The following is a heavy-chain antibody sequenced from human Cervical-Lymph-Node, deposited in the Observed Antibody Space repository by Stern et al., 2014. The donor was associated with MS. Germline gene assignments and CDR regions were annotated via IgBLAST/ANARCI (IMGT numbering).Heavy chain of an antibody. D-gene: IGHD4-23*01. CDR1: GFSFSSYG. Sequence: QVQLVESGGDVVQPGRSLRLSCAASGFSFSSYGMHWVRQAPGKGLEWVAVISYDGGLQYYGDSVKGRFTISRDNSKNMLYLQMNNLRTEDTAVYYCAKEPEPVASPKRGLDYWGQGTLLTVSP. V-gene: IGHV3-30*18. J-gene: IGHJ4*02. CDR2: ISYDGGLQ. CDR3: AKEPEPVASPKRGLDY.